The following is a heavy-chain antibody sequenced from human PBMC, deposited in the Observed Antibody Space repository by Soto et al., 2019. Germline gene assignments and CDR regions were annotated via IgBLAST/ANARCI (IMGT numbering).Heavy chain of an antibody. CDR3: TRGEDYFGRPLMEV. D-gene: IGHD3-10*01. CDR2: IRSKGYVGKT. J-gene: IGHJ6*01. Sequence: PVGSLRLSCTSSVFTFGDYDMSCIRHPPEKGLEWVGFIRSKGYVGKTEYAASVKGRFTISRDDSISIAYLQMNSLKTEDTAVYYCTRGEDYFGRPLMEVWGQGTTVIVS. V-gene: IGHV3-49*03. CDR1: VFTFGDYD.